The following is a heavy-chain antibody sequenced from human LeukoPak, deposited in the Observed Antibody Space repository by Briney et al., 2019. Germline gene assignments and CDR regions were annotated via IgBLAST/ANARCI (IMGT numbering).Heavy chain of an antibody. CDR2: ISGSGGST. V-gene: IGHV3-23*01. D-gene: IGHD3-22*01. CDR1: ELPFSSYA. Sequence: GGSLRPSCAASELPFSSYAMSWVRQAPGKGLGWVSVISGSGGSTYYADSVKDRFTISRDNSKNTLYLQMNSLGVEDTAVYYCVKQLKSSGKLSWPHYWGQGTLVTVSS. CDR3: VKQLKSSGKLSWPHY. J-gene: IGHJ4*02.